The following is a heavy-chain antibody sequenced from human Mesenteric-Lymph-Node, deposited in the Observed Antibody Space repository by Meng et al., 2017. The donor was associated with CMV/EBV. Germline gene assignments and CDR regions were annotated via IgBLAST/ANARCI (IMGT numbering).Heavy chain of an antibody. CDR3: AKEGDYYYYGMDV. V-gene: IGHV3-11*01. CDR1: GFSFSDYY. Sequence: GESLKISCAASGFSFSDYYMSWIRQAPGKGLEWLSYISTSGSIIYYADSVKGRFTISRDNSKNTLYLQMNSLRAEDTAVYYCAKEGDYYYYGMDVWGQGTTVTVSS. CDR2: ISTSGSII. J-gene: IGHJ6*02.